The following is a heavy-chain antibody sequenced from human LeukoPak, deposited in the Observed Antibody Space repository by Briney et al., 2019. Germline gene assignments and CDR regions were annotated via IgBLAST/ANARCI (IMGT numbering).Heavy chain of an antibody. J-gene: IGHJ4*02. V-gene: IGHV1-46*01. CDR2: INPSGGST. Sequence: ASVKVSCKASGYTFTSYYMHWVRQAPGQGLEWMGIINPSGGSTSYAQKLQGRVTMTTDTSTSTAYMELRSLRSDDTAVYYCARDGPYAVGYFDYWGQGTLVTVSS. CDR1: GYTFTSYY. CDR3: ARDGPYAVGYFDY. D-gene: IGHD4-17*01.